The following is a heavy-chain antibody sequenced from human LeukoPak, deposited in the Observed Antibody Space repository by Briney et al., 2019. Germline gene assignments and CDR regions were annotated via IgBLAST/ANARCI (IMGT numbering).Heavy chain of an antibody. D-gene: IGHD1-26*01. Sequence: PGGSLRLSCAVSGFTVTSAYMNWVRQAPGKGLEWISVIYPGVGTYYADSVKGRFTISRDNSKNTLYLQLNSLRAEDTAVYYCAKEGVSVGAQRGYYMDVWGNGTTVTVS. CDR3: AKEGVSVGAQRGYYMDV. V-gene: IGHV3-53*01. J-gene: IGHJ6*03. CDR1: GFTVTSAY. CDR2: IYPGVGT.